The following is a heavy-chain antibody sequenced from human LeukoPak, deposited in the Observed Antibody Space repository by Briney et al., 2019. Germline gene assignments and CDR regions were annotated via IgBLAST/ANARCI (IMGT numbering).Heavy chain of an antibody. D-gene: IGHD3-3*01. V-gene: IGHV3-21*01. J-gene: IGHJ6*04. CDR3: ARDGAVPTEEWSNYYYYGMDV. Sequence: GGSLRLSCAASGFTFSSYSMNWVRQAPGQGLEWISSISSSSSYIYYSDSVKGRFTISRDNSKNSLYLQMNSLRAEDTAVYYCARDGAVPTEEWSNYYYYGMDVWGKGTTVTVSS. CDR1: GFTFSSYS. CDR2: ISSSSSYI.